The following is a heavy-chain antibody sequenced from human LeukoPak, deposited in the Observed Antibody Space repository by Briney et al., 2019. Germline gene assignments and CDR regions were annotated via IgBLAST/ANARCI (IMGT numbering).Heavy chain of an antibody. Sequence: GGSLRLSCSASGFTFRNFAISWVRQAPGKGLEWVSGISWNSGSIGYADSVKGRFTISRDNAKNSLYLQMNSLRAEDTALYYCAKGNSNYARVFDYWGQGTLVTVSS. CDR2: ISWNSGSI. CDR1: GFTFRNFA. D-gene: IGHD4-11*01. CDR3: AKGNSNYARVFDY. J-gene: IGHJ4*02. V-gene: IGHV3-9*01.